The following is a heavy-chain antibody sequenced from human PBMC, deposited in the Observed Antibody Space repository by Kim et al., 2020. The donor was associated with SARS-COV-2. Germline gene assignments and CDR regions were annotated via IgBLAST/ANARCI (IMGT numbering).Heavy chain of an antibody. CDR3: ANGVVGATVYYYGMDV. D-gene: IGHD1-26*01. J-gene: IGHJ6*02. Sequence: SVKGRFTISRENSKNTLYLQMNSLRAEDTAVYYCANGVVGATVYYYGMDVWGQGTTVTVSS. V-gene: IGHV3-30*02.